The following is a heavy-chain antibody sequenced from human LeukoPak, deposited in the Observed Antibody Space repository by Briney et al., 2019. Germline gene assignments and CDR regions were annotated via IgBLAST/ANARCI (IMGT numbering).Heavy chain of an antibody. V-gene: IGHV3-30*18. CDR2: ISYDGSNK. J-gene: IGHJ5*02. CDR1: GFTFSSYG. Sequence: TGGSLRLSCAASGFTFSSYGMHWVRQAPGKGLEWVAVISYDGSNKYYADSVKGRFTISRDNSKNTLYLQMNSLRAEDTAVYYCAKVSLDWLLDPWGQGTLVTVSS. CDR3: AKVSLDWLLDP. D-gene: IGHD3-9*01.